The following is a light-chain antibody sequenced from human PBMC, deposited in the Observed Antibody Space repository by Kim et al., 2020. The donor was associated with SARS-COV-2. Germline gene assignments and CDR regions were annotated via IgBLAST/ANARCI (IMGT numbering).Light chain of an antibody. Sequence: QSALTQPASVSGSPGQSITISCTGTSSDVGGYNYVWYQQHPGKAPKLMIYDVSKRPSGVSNRFSGSKSGNTASLTISGLQAEDEADYYCSSYTSSSTLVFGGGTQLTV. CDR3: SSYTSSSTLV. CDR2: DVS. CDR1: SSDVGGYNY. J-gene: IGLJ3*02. V-gene: IGLV2-14*01.